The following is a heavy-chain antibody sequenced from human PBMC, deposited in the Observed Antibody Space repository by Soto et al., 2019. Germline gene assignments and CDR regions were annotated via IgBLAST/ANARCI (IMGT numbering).Heavy chain of an antibody. V-gene: IGHV4-34*01. J-gene: IGHJ6*02. CDR2: INHSGST. Sequence: PSETLSLTCAVYGGSFSGYYWSWIRQPPGKGLEWIGEINHSGSTNYNPSLKSRVTISVDTSKNQFSLKLSSVTAADTAVYYCARATGPIAAAGTRAPGSTYGMDVWGQGTTVTVS. CDR1: GGSFSGYY. CDR3: ARATGPIAAAGTRAPGSTYGMDV. D-gene: IGHD6-13*01.